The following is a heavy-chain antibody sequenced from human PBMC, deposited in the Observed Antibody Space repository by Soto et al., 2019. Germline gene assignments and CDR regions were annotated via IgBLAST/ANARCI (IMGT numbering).Heavy chain of an antibody. V-gene: IGHV4-34*01. D-gene: IGHD3-3*01. J-gene: IGHJ6*04. CDR1: GGSFSGYY. CDR2: INHSGST. Sequence: SETLSLTCAVYGGSFSGYYWSWIRQPPGKGLEWIGEINHSGSTNYNPSLKSRVTISVDTSKNQFSLKLSSVTAADTAVYYCAREKRVTIFGGDALVDGWGKGTTVNVSS. CDR3: AREKRVTIFGGDALVDG.